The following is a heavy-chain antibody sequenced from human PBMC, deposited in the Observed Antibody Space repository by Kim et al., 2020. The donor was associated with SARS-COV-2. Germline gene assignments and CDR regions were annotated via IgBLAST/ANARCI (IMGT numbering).Heavy chain of an antibody. V-gene: IGHV1-8*01. Sequence: AQKFQGRVTLTRNTSISTAYMGLSSLRSEDTAVYYCARGRGGRSSWYGYWGQGTLVTVSS. J-gene: IGHJ4*02. CDR3: ARGRGGRSSWYGY. D-gene: IGHD6-13*01.